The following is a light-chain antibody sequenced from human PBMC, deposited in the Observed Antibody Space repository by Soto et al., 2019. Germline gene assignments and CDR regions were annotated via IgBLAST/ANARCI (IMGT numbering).Light chain of an antibody. CDR1: SSNIGNNY. J-gene: IGLJ3*02. CDR3: GTWDSSLSVWL. V-gene: IGLV1-51*01. CDR2: DNN. Sequence: QSVLTQPPSVSAAPGQKVTISCSGSSSNIGNNYVSWYQQLPGTDPKLLIYDNNKRPSGIPDRFSGSKSGTSATLGITGLQTGDEADYYCGTWDSSLSVWLFGGGTKLT.